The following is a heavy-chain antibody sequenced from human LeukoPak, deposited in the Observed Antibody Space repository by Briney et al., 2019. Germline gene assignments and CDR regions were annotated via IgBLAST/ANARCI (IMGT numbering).Heavy chain of an antibody. CDR1: GLSPSRYY. CDR3: ARGVSITTSSAFDY. V-gene: IGHV3-48*03. CDR2: ISGRGSIK. Sequence: SRSPSWAAAGLSPSRYYASWVRQAAEKVLEWVGSISGRGSIKYYADSVKGRFTISRDNAKNSLFLQMSSLRADDAAVYYCARGVSITTSSAFDYWGQGTLVTVSS. D-gene: IGHD5/OR15-5a*01. J-gene: IGHJ4*02.